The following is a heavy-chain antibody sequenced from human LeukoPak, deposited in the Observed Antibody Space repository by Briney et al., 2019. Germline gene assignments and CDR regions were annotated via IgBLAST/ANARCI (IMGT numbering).Heavy chain of an antibody. Sequence: PGGSLRLSCAASGFTFSSYEMNWVRQAPGKGLEWVSVISGSGDSTYYADSVKGRFTISRDNSKNTLHLQMNSLRAEDTAVYYCAKGGLWFGELSVSGVWFDPWGQGTLVTVSS. CDR3: AKGGLWFGELSVSGVWFDP. J-gene: IGHJ5*02. V-gene: IGHV3-23*01. CDR2: ISGSGDST. CDR1: GFTFSSYE. D-gene: IGHD3-10*01.